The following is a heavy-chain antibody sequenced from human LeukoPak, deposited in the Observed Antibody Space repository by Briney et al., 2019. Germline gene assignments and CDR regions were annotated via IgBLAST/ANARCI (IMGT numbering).Heavy chain of an antibody. CDR1: GFTVSNNY. Sequence: GGSLRLSCSASGFTVSNNYMSWVRQAPGKGLEWVSVIYSGGSTYYADSVKGRFTISRDNSKNTLYLQMNSLGAEDTAVYYCARDWSHRCFDYWGQGTLVTVSS. CDR3: ARDWSHRCFDY. CDR2: IYSGGST. J-gene: IGHJ4*02. V-gene: IGHV3-53*01. D-gene: IGHD3-3*01.